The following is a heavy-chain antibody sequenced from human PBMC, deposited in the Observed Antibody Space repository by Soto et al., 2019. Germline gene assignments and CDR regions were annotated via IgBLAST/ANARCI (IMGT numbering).Heavy chain of an antibody. D-gene: IGHD6-13*01. V-gene: IGHV1-2*02. CDR3: ARGVGSSWYDV. CDR2: IDPKSGGT. CDR1: GYRFTDNY. J-gene: IGHJ4*02. Sequence: QVQLVQSGAEVREPGASVSVSCKASGYRFTDNYIHWVRQAPGQGLEWMGWIDPKSGGTNYAQNLQGRVTMTRDTSITTICMEVKRLISDDTAVYYCARGVGSSWYDVWGQGTLVTVSS.